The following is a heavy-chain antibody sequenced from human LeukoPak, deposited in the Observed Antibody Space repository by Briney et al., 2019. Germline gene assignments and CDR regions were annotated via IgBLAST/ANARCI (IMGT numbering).Heavy chain of an antibody. Sequence: SETLSLTCTVSGYSISSGYYWGWIRQPPGKGLEWIGSIYHSGSTYYNPSLKSRVTISVDTSKNQFSLKLSSVTAADTAVYYCARGYYYDSSGYYSQWGQGTLVTVSS. D-gene: IGHD3-22*01. CDR1: GYSISSGYY. CDR2: IYHSGST. J-gene: IGHJ4*02. V-gene: IGHV4-38-2*02. CDR3: ARGYYYDSSGYYSQ.